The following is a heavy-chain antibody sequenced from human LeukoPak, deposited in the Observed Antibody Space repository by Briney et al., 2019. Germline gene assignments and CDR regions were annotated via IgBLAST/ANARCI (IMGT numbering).Heavy chain of an antibody. D-gene: IGHD6-6*01. CDR3: ASPKYSGEYYFDY. Sequence: ASVKVSCKASGYTFTGYYVHWVRQAPGQGLEWIGWINPNSGGANYAQKFQGRVTVTRDTSISTAYMELSRLRSDDTALYYCASPKYSGEYYFDYWGQGTRVTVSS. CDR2: INPNSGGA. CDR1: GYTFTGYY. J-gene: IGHJ4*02. V-gene: IGHV1-2*02.